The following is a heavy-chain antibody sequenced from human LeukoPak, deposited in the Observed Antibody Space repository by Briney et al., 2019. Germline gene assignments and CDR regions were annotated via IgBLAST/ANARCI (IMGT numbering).Heavy chain of an antibody. CDR1: GFTFSSYA. V-gene: IGHV3-23*01. CDR3: AKGKVVAAIMGRFDY. CDR2: ISGSEGST. J-gene: IGHJ4*02. D-gene: IGHD2-21*02. Sequence: GGSLRLSCAASGFTFSSYAMNWVRQAPGKGLEWVSTISGSEGSTYYADSVKGRSTISRANSKTTLYLQMNSLRAEDTAVYYCAKGKVVAAIMGRFDYWGQG.